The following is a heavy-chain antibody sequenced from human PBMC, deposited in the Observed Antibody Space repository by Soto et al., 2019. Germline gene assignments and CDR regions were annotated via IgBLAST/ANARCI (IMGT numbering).Heavy chain of an antibody. V-gene: IGHV1-24*01. J-gene: IGHJ6*03. D-gene: IGHD1-7*01. CDR3: ATHELKYYYMDF. CDR2: FDPEDGET. CDR1: GYTLTELC. Sequence: ASVKVSCKVSGYTLTELCMHWVRQAPGKGLEWMGGFDPEDGETIYAQKFQGRVTMTEDTSTDTAYMELSSLRSEYTAVYYCATHELKYYYMDFWGKGTTVTVSS.